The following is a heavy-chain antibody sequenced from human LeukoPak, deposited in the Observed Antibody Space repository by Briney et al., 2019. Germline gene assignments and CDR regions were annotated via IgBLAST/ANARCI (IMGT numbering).Heavy chain of an antibody. D-gene: IGHD2-2*01. J-gene: IGHJ6*02. V-gene: IGHV1-18*04. CDR2: ISAYNGNT. CDR1: GYTFTGCY. Sequence: ASVKVSCKASGYTFTGCYMHWVRQAPGQGLEWMGWISAYNGNTNYAQKLQGRVTMTTDTSTSTAYMELRSLRSDDTAVYYCARQYCSSTSCPETDYYYGMDVWGQGTTVTVSS. CDR3: ARQYCSSTSCPETDYYYGMDV.